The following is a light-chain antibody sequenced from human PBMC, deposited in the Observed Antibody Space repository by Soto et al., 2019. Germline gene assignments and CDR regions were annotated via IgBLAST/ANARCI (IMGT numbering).Light chain of an antibody. CDR1: SSDVGSYNL. CDR3: CSYAGSTEV. Sequence: QSVLTQPASVSGSPGQSITISCTGTSSDVGSYNLVSWYQQHPGKAPKLMIYEISKRPSGVSNRFSGSKSGNTASLTISGLQAEDEAEYYCCSYAGSTEVFGTGTKVTVL. V-gene: IGLV2-23*02. J-gene: IGLJ1*01. CDR2: EIS.